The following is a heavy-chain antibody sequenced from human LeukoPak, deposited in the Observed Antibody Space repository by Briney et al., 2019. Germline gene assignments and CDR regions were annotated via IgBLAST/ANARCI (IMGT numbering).Heavy chain of an antibody. CDR2: IGTAGDT. Sequence: GGSLRLSCAASGFAFSSYDMHWVRQATGKGLEWVSAIGTAGDTYYPGSVKGRFTISRENAKNSLYLQMNSLRARDTAVYYCARAYRGYYGSGSYYNDAFDIWGQGTMVTVSS. CDR1: GFAFSSYD. D-gene: IGHD3-10*01. J-gene: IGHJ3*02. V-gene: IGHV3-13*04. CDR3: ARAYRGYYGSGSYYNDAFDI.